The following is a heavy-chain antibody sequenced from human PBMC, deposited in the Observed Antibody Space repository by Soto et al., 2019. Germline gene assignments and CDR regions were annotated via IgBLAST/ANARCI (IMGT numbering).Heavy chain of an antibody. D-gene: IGHD3-22*01. CDR3: ATVNYYDSSGYYDY. V-gene: IGHV1-24*01. Sequence: ASVKDSCKVSGYTLTELSMHWVRQAPGKGLEWMGGFDPEDGETIYAQKFQGRVTMTEDTSTDTAYMELSSLRSEDTAVYYCATVNYYDSSGYYDYWGQGTLVTVSS. J-gene: IGHJ4*02. CDR2: FDPEDGET. CDR1: GYTLTELS.